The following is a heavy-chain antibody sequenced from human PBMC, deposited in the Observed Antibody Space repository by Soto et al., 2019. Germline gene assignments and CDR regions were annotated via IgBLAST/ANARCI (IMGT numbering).Heavy chain of an antibody. CDR2: ISGSGGST. CDR1: GFTFSSYA. Sequence: EVQLLESGGGLVQPGGSLRLSCAASGFTFSSYAMSWVRQAPGKGLEWVSAISGSGGSTYYADSVKGRFTISRDNSKNTLDLQMNSLRAEDTAVYYCASQSGSDPVLGYFDYWGQGTLVTVSS. V-gene: IGHV3-23*01. CDR3: ASQSGSDPVLGYFDY. D-gene: IGHD1-26*01. J-gene: IGHJ4*02.